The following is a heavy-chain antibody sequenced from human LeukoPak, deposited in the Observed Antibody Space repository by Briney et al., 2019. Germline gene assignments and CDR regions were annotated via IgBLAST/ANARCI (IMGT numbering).Heavy chain of an antibody. Sequence: SVKVSCKASGGTFSSYAISWVRQAPGQGLEWMGRINPILGIANYAQKFQGRVTITADKSTSTAYMELSSLRSEDTAVYYCAREDYYDSSGYIWFDPWGQGTLVTVSS. CDR1: GGTFSSYA. D-gene: IGHD3-22*01. CDR3: AREDYYDSSGYIWFDP. CDR2: INPILGIA. V-gene: IGHV1-69*04. J-gene: IGHJ5*02.